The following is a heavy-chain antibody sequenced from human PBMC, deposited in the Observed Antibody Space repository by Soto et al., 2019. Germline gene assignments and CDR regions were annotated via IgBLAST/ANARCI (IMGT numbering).Heavy chain of an antibody. D-gene: IGHD3-22*01. CDR1: GFTFSSYG. Sequence: GGSLRLSCAASGFTFSSYGMHWVRQAPGKGLEWVAVISYDGSNKYYADSVKGRFTISRDNSKNTLYLQMNSLRAEDTAVYYCAKGGSGYYYYHYGMDVWGQGTTVTVSS. V-gene: IGHV3-30*18. CDR3: AKGGSGYYYYHYGMDV. CDR2: ISYDGSNK. J-gene: IGHJ6*02.